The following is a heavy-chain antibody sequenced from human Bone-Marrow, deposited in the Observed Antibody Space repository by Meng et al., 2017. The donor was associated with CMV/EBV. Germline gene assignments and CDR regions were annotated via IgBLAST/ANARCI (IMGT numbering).Heavy chain of an antibody. CDR3: ARLFCSSTSCYLYFDY. Sequence: SHFTGCYLHWVRQAPGQGLEWMGGSNPNSGGTNYARTFQGRVTMTRDTSLSTAYMELSRLRSDDTAVYYCARLFCSSTSCYLYFDYWGQGTLVTVSS. CDR2: SNPNSGGT. J-gene: IGHJ4*02. D-gene: IGHD2-2*01. CDR1: SHFTGCY. V-gene: IGHV1-2*02.